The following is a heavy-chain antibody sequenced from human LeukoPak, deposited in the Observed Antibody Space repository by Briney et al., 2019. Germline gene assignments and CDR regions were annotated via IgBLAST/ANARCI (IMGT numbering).Heavy chain of an antibody. D-gene: IGHD2-2*01. J-gene: IGHJ6*02. V-gene: IGHV3-30*18. CDR1: GFTFSSYG. CDR2: ISYDGSNK. CDR3: AKDRATGYCSSTSCRTSYYYGMDV. Sequence: GGSLRLSCAASGFTFSSYGMHWVRQAPGKGLEWVAVISYDGSNKYYADSVKGRFTISRDNSKNTLYLQMNSLRAEDTAVYYCAKDRATGYCSSTSCRTSYYYGMDVWGQGTTVTVSS.